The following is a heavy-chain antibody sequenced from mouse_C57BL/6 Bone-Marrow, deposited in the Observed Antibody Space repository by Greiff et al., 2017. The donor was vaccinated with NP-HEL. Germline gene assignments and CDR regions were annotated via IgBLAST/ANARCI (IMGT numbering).Heavy chain of an antibody. D-gene: IGHD2-5*01. CDR3: ARSSYYSNPAWFAY. Sequence: VQLQQSGPELVKPGASVKIPCKASGYTFTDYNMDWVKQSHGKSLEWIGDINPNNGGTIYNQKFKGKATLTVDKSSSTAYMELRSLTSEVTAVYYCARSSYYSNPAWFAYWGQGTLVTVSA. CDR1: GYTFTDYN. V-gene: IGHV1-18*01. J-gene: IGHJ3*01. CDR2: INPNNGGT.